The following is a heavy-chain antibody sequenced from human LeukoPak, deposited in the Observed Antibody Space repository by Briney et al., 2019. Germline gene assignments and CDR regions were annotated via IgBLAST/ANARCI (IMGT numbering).Heavy chain of an antibody. D-gene: IGHD5-18*01. CDR3: VRTCGYSYASCG. CDR2: IYHSGST. V-gene: IGHV4-30-2*02. CDR1: GGSISSGGYY. Sequence: SETLSLTCTGSGGSISSGGYYWSWIRQPPGKGLEWIGYIYHSGSTYYNPSLKSRVTISVDRSKNQFSLKLSSVTAADTAVYYCVRTCGYSYASCGWGQGTLVTVSS. J-gene: IGHJ4*02.